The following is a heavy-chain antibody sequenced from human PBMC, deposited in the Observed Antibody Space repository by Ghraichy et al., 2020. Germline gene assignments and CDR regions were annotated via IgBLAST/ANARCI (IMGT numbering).Heavy chain of an antibody. D-gene: IGHD3-22*01. J-gene: IGHJ4*02. Sequence: ASVKVSCKASGYTFTSYYMHWVRQAPGQGLEWMGIINPSGGSTNYAQKFQGRVSMTRDTSTSTVYMELSSLRSEDTAVYFCVRWGDSYDSSAFCDWGQGTLVTVSS. CDR1: GYTFTSYY. CDR2: INPSGGST. CDR3: VRWGDSYDSSAFCD. V-gene: IGHV1-46*01.